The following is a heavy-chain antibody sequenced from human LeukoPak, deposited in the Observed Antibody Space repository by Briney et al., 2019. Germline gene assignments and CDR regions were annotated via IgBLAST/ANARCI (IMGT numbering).Heavy chain of an antibody. Sequence: PGRSLRLSCAASGFTFDDYAMHWVRQVPGKGLEWVSSISWNSASVAYADSLKGRFTISRDNGENSLYLQMNSLKREDTALYYCAKDRDCSNDRCSDAFDVWGRGTLVTVSS. CDR2: ISWNSASV. CDR1: GFTFDDYA. CDR3: AKDRDCSNDRCSDAFDV. V-gene: IGHV3-9*01. D-gene: IGHD2-8*01. J-gene: IGHJ3*01.